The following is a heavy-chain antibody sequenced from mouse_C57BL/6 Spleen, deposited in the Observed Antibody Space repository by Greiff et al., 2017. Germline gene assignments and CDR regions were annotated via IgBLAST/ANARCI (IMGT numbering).Heavy chain of an antibody. CDR1: GYTFTSYW. CDR3: ERWRRDYAMDY. V-gene: IGHV1-53*01. CDR2: INPSNGGT. J-gene: IGHJ4*01. Sequence: QVQLQQPGTELVKPGASVKLSCKASGYTFTSYWMHWVKQRPGQGLEWIGNINPSNGGTNYNEKFKSKATLTVDKSSGTAYMQLSSLTSEDSAVYCYERWRRDYAMDYWGQGTSLTVSS.